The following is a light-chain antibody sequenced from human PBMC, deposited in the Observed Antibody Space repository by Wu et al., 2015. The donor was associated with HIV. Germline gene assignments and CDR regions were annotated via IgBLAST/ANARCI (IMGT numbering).Light chain of an antibody. CDR3: QQSFFVYT. CDR2: YAS. V-gene: IGKV3-11*01. Sequence: DIVLTQSPTTLSLSPGERATLSCRASRSVDTLLAWYQQKPGQIPRLLIYYASKRATGIPARFSGSGSGTHFTLSINSLQAEDVATYYCQQSFFVYTFGQGTRLVI. CDR1: RSVDTL. J-gene: IGKJ2*01.